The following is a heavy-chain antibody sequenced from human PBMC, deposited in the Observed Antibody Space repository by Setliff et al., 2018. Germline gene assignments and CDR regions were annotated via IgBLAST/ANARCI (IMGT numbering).Heavy chain of an antibody. Sequence: GASVKVSCKASGYTFTGHYMYWVRQAPGQGLEWMGRINPSSGATIYAQKFQGRVTVTSDTSISTAYMELGRLRSDDTAVYFCARDGGGDSDAFDIWGQGTMVTVSS. CDR1: GYTFTGHY. J-gene: IGHJ3*02. CDR3: ARDGGGDSDAFDI. CDR2: INPSSGAT. D-gene: IGHD3-16*01. V-gene: IGHV1-2*06.